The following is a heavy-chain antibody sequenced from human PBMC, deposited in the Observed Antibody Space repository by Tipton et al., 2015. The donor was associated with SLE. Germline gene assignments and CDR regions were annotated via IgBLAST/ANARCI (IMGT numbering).Heavy chain of an antibody. CDR3: AKDRIAVAGGGFDY. CDR1: GFTFSGYG. Sequence: SLRLSCAASGFTFSGYGMHWVRQAPGKGLEWVAFIRYDGSNKYYADSVKGRFTISRDNSKNTLYLQMNSLRAEDTAVYYCAKDRIAVAGGGFDYWGQGTLVTVSS. CDR2: IRYDGSNK. J-gene: IGHJ4*02. V-gene: IGHV3-30*02. D-gene: IGHD6-19*01.